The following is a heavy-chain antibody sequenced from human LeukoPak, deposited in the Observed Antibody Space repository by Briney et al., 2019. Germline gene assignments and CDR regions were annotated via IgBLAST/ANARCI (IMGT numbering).Heavy chain of an antibody. D-gene: IGHD3-22*01. Sequence: SQTLSLTCTVSGGSISSGGYYWSWIRQHPGKGLEWIGYIYYNGNTYSNQSLKSRLTISGDTSKNQFSLKLSSVTAADTAVYYCVRNFDSYNVFDIWGQGTMVTVSS. CDR3: VRNFDSYNVFDI. CDR1: GGSISSGGYY. V-gene: IGHV4-31*03. J-gene: IGHJ3*02. CDR2: IYYNGNT.